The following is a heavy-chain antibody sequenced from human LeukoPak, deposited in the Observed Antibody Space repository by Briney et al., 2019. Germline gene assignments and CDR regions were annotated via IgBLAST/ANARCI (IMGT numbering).Heavy chain of an antibody. CDR2: IYTSGST. Sequence: LETLSLTCTVSGGSISSYYWSWIRQPAGKGLEWIGRIYTSGSTNYNPSLKSRVTMSVDTSKNQFSLKLSSVTAADTAVYYCARVSGSGYYYVFDYWGQGTLVTVSS. CDR3: ARVSGSGYYYVFDY. J-gene: IGHJ4*02. CDR1: GGSISSYY. D-gene: IGHD3-22*01. V-gene: IGHV4-4*07.